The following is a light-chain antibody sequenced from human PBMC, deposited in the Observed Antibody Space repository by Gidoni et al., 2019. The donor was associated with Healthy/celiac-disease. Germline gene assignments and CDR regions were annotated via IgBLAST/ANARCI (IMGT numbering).Light chain of an antibody. Sequence: SSELTQDPAVSVALGQTVRITCQGDSLRSYYASWYQQKPGQAPVLVIYGKNNRPSGIPDRFSGSSSGNTASLTITGAQAEDEADYYCNSRDSSGNQTVVFGGGTKLTVX. V-gene: IGLV3-19*01. CDR2: GKN. CDR1: SLRSYY. J-gene: IGLJ2*01. CDR3: NSRDSSGNQTVV.